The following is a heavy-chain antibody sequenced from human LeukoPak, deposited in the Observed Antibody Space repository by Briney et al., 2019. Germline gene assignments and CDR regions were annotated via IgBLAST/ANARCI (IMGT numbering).Heavy chain of an antibody. CDR1: GYTFTSYD. Sequence: ASVKVSCKASGYTFTSYDINWVRQATGQGLEWMGWMNPNSGNTGYAQKFQGRVTMTRDTSISTAYMELSRLRSDDTAVYYCARGGGDYVHDAFDIWGQGTMVTVSS. D-gene: IGHD4-17*01. V-gene: IGHV1-8*01. J-gene: IGHJ3*02. CDR3: ARGGGDYVHDAFDI. CDR2: MNPNSGNT.